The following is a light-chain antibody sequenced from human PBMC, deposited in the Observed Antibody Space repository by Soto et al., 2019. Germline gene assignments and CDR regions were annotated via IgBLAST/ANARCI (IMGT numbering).Light chain of an antibody. CDR3: CSYAGSSTFYV. V-gene: IGLV2-23*02. CDR1: SSDVGGYNY. CDR2: EVS. J-gene: IGLJ1*01. Sequence: QSALTQPASVSGSPGQSIAISCTGTSSDVGGYNYVSWYQQHPGKAPKLMIFEVSYRPSGVSNRFSGSKSGNTASLTISGLQAEDEADYYCCSYAGSSTFYVFGTGTKLTVL.